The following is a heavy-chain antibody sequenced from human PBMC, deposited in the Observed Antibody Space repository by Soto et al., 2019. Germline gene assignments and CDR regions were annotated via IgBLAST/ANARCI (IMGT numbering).Heavy chain of an antibody. CDR3: AKSFRKIFAFDI. V-gene: IGHV3-23*01. CDR1: GFTFSSYA. J-gene: IGHJ3*02. CDR2: ISGSGGST. Sequence: EVQLLESGGGLVQPGGSLRLSCAASGFTFSSYAMSWVRQAPGKGLEWVSAISGSGGSTYYADSVKGRFTISRDNAKNRLYLQMNSLRAEDTAIYYCAKSFRKIFAFDIWGRGTMVTVSA. D-gene: IGHD2-15*01.